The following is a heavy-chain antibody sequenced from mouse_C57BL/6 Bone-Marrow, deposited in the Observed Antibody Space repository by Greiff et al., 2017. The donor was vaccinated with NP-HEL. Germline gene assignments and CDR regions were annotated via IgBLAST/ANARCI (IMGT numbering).Heavy chain of an antibody. J-gene: IGHJ2*01. CDR1: GYTFTDYE. CDR3: TSEGSTMVTKYYFDY. V-gene: IGHV1-15*01. Sequence: VQLVESGAELVRPGASVTLSCKASGYTFTDYEMHWVKQTPVHGLEWIGAIDPETGGTAYNQKFKGKAILTADKSSSTAYMELRSLTSEDSAVYYCTSEGSTMVTKYYFDYWGQGTTLTVSS. CDR2: IDPETGGT. D-gene: IGHD2-2*01.